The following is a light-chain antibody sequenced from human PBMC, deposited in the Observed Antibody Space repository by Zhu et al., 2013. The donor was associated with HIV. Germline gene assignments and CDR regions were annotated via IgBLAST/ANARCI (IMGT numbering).Light chain of an antibody. Sequence: EIVLTQSPGTLSLSPGERATLSCRASQSVSSNYLAWFQQKPGQAPRLLIHGASSRATGIPDRFSGSGSGTDFTLTISRLEAEDFAVYYCQRYGSSVTFGGRDQGGDET. CDR2: GAS. V-gene: IGKV3-20*01. CDR1: QSVSSNY. CDR3: QRYGSSVT. J-gene: IGKJ4*01.